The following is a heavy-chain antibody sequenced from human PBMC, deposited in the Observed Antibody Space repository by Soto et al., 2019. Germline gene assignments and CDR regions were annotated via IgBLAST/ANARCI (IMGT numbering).Heavy chain of an antibody. Sequence: TLSLTCAVSGVSLTSGNWWTWVRQSPQRGLEYIGEIFHDGTANYYPSFERRVAMSVDTSRNQFSLKLTSVTAADTAVYFCARLVYDTRLNYMYFDFWGPGTLVTVSS. CDR1: GVSLTSGNW. CDR2: IFHDGTA. D-gene: IGHD3-10*01. J-gene: IGHJ4*02. CDR3: ARLVYDTRLNYMYFDF. V-gene: IGHV4-4*01.